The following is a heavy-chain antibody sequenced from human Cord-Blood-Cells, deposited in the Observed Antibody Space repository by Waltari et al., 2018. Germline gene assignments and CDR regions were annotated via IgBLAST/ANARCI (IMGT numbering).Heavy chain of an antibody. D-gene: IGHD2-8*01. J-gene: IGHJ3*02. CDR1: GGTSSSCA. CDR3: ASGYCTNGVCYDAFDI. Sequence: QVQLVQSGAEVKKPGYSVKVSCKASGGTSSSCATSWVRQAPGQGLEWMGGIIPIFGTANYAQKFQGRVTITADESTSTAYMELSSLRSEDTAVYYCASGYCTNGVCYDAFDIWGQGTMVTVSS. CDR2: IIPIFGTA. V-gene: IGHV1-69*01.